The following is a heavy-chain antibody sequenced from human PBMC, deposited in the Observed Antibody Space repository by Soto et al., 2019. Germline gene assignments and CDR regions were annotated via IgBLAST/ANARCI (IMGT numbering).Heavy chain of an antibody. CDR2: INPNSGGT. Sequence: HWVRQAPGQGLEWMRWINPNSGGTNYAQKFQGWVTMTRDTSISTAYMELRSLTSDDTAHYCCARAPYRFYDMVTHWFGPWGQGTLVTVSS. V-gene: IGHV1-2*04. J-gene: IGHJ5*02. D-gene: IGHD3-9*01. CDR3: ARAPYRFYDMVTHWFGP.